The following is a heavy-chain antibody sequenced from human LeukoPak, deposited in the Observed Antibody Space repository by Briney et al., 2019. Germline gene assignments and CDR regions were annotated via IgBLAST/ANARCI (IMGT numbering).Heavy chain of an antibody. CDR2: ITTGGPNT. J-gene: IGHJ1*01. V-gene: IGHV3-23*01. CDR1: GFTFSSYT. Sequence: GGSLRLSCTASGFTFSSYTMSWVRQAPGKGLKWVSTITTGGPNTYYADSVKGRFTVSRDNSKNTLYLQMNSLRAEDTAVYYCARDRAWDVVVVAAISFQHWGQGTLVTVSS. CDR3: ARDRAWDVVVVAAISFQH. D-gene: IGHD2-15*01.